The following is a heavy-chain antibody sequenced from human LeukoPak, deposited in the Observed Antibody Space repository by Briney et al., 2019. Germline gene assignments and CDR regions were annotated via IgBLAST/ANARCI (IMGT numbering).Heavy chain of an antibody. CDR1: GFTFDDYA. Sequence: GGSLRLSCAASGFTFDDYAIHWVRQAPGKGLEWVSGINWNSGSKHYADSVKGRFTISRDNAKNSLHLQMNSLRAEDTALYYCAKDFSSGYYYFDYWGQGTLVTVSS. V-gene: IGHV3-9*01. CDR2: INWNSGSK. CDR3: AKDFSSGYYYFDY. J-gene: IGHJ4*02. D-gene: IGHD3-22*01.